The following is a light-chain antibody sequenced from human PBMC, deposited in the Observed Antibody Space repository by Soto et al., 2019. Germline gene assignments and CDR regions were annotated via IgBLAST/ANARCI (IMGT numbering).Light chain of an antibody. CDR3: ATWDGSLPGEV. CDR2: SNN. V-gene: IGLV1-44*01. CDR1: SSNIGSNT. Sequence: QLVLTQPPSASGTPGQRVTISCSGSSSNIGSNTVNWYQQLPGTAPKLLIYSNNQRPSGVPDRFSGSKSGTSASLAISGLQSEDEADYYCATWDGSLPGEVFGGGTKVTVL. J-gene: IGLJ2*01.